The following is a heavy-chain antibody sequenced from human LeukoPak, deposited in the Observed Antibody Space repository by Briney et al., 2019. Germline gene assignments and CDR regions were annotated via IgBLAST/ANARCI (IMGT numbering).Heavy chain of an antibody. J-gene: IGHJ4*02. D-gene: IGHD6-13*01. CDR2: ISHSGAST. CDR1: GFTFSSYA. Sequence: GGSLRLSCAASGFTFSSYAMSWVRQAPGKGLEWVSAISHSGASTNYADSVKGRFTIARDNSKSTLFLQMHSLRADDTAVYYCARHLGYSSSHTDYWGQGTRVTVSS. V-gene: IGHV3-23*01. CDR3: ARHLGYSSSHTDY.